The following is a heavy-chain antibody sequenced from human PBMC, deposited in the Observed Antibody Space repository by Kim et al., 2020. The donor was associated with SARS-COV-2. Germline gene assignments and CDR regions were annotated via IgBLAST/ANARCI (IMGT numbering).Heavy chain of an antibody. CDR2: ISSDGRRQ. V-gene: IGHV3-30*03. CDR1: KVSLRDYG. Sequence: GGSLRLSCAASKVSLRDYGIHWVRQAPGKGLEWVALISSDGRRQYYVDSVKGGFTISRDNFKNTLSLQMNSLTPDDTPIYYCATRLRDSGGSQFHFDSWG. J-gene: IGHJ4*01. CDR3: ATRLRDSGGSQFHFDS. D-gene: IGHD6-25*01.